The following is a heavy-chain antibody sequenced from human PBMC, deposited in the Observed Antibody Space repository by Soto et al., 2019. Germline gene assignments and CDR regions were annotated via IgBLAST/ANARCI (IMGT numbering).Heavy chain of an antibody. CDR3: ARDKITGLFDY. Sequence: PSETLSLTCAVSGGSISSGGYSWSWIRQPPGKGLEWIGYFYHSGSAYYNPSLKSRVTIPVDRSKNQFSLKLTSVTAADTAVYYCARDKITGLFDYWGQGTLVTVSS. V-gene: IGHV4-30-2*01. J-gene: IGHJ4*02. D-gene: IGHD2-8*02. CDR2: FYHSGSA. CDR1: GGSISSGGYS.